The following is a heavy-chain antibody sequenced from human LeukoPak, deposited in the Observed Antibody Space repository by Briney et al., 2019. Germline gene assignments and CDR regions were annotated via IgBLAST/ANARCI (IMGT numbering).Heavy chain of an antibody. CDR2: ISGGGGST. Sequence: GGSLRLSCAASGFTFSSYAMSWVRQAPGKGLEWASAISGGGGSTYYADSVKGHFTISRDNSKNTLYLQMNSLRAEDTAVYYCAKEGGDFWSGHYTSDYWGQGTLVTVSS. CDR3: AKEGGDFWSGHYTSDY. J-gene: IGHJ4*02. CDR1: GFTFSSYA. V-gene: IGHV3-23*01. D-gene: IGHD3-3*01.